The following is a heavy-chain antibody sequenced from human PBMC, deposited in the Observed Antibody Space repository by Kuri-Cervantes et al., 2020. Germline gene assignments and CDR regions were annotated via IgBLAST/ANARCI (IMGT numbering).Heavy chain of an antibody. V-gene: IGHV2-5*02. CDR2: IYWDDDK. J-gene: IGHJ5*02. D-gene: IGHD3-10*01. CDR3: AHRGYGSAGHWFDP. Sequence: SGPTLVKPTQTLTLTCTFSGFSLSTSGVGVGWIRQPPGKALEWLALIYWDDDKRCSPSLKSRLTITKDTSKNQVVLTMTNMDPVDTATYYCAHRGYGSAGHWFDPWGQGALVTVSS. CDR1: GFSLSTSGVG.